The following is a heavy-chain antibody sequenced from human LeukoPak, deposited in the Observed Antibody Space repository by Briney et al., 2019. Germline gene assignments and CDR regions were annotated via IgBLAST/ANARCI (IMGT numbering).Heavy chain of an antibody. CDR3: ARRLQSPLWSGYYSDY. V-gene: IGHV3-21*01. CDR2: ISSSSSYI. D-gene: IGHD3-3*01. J-gene: IGHJ4*02. CDR1: GFTFSSYS. Sequence: PGRSLRLSCAASGFTFSSYSMNWVRQAPGKGLEWVSSISSSSSYIYYADSVKGRFTISRDNAKNSLYLQMNSLRAEDTAVYYCARRLQSPLWSGYYSDYWGQGTLVTVSS.